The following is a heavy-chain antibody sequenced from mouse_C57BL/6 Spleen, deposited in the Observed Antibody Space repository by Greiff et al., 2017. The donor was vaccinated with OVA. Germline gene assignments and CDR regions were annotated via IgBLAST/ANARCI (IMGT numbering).Heavy chain of an antibody. CDR2: IDPNSGGT. CDR3: ARYYGSSDVGDYCDY. D-gene: IGHD1-1*01. V-gene: IGHV1-72*01. J-gene: IGHJ2*01. CDR1: GYTFTSYW. Sequence: QVQLQQPGAELVKPGASVKLSCKASGYTFTSYWMHWVKQRPGRGLEWIGRIDPNSGGTKYNEKFKSKATLTVDKPSSTAYMQLSSLTSEDSAVYYCARYYGSSDVGDYCDYWGQGTTLTVSS.